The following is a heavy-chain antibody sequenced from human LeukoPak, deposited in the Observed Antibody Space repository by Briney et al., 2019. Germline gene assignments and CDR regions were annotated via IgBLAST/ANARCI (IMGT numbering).Heavy chain of an antibody. Sequence: SETLFLTCTFSGGSISRYYWSWIRQPPGKGLEWIGYIYYSGSTNYNPSLKSRVTIPVDTSKNQFSLKLSSVTAADTAVYYCASTYCSGGSCYYGYWGQGPLVTVSS. J-gene: IGHJ4*02. V-gene: IGHV4-59*08. CDR1: GGSISRYY. CDR2: IYYSGST. D-gene: IGHD2-15*01. CDR3: ASTYCSGGSCYYGY.